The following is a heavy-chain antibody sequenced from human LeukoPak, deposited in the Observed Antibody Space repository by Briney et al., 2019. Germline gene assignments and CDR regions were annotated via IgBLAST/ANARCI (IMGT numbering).Heavy chain of an antibody. CDR1: GFTFSRYW. Sequence: PGGSLRLSCAASGFTFSRYWMSWVRQAPGKGLEWVAVIWYDGSNKYYADSVKGRFTISRDNSKNTLYLQMNSLRAEDTAVYYCACSSGWYALDYWGQGTLVTVSS. CDR2: IWYDGSNK. J-gene: IGHJ4*02. CDR3: ACSSGWYALDY. V-gene: IGHV3-33*08. D-gene: IGHD6-19*01.